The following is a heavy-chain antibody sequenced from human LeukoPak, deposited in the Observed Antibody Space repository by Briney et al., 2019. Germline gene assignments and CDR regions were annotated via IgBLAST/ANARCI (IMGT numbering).Heavy chain of an antibody. Sequence: SGTLSLTCAVYGVSFSGYYWSWIRQPPGKGLEWVGEINHSGSTNYNPSLKSRVTISVDTSKNQFSLKLSSVTAADTAVYYCARGSSSRWYGGFDYWGQGTLVTVSS. CDR3: ARGSSSRWYGGFDY. D-gene: IGHD6-13*01. V-gene: IGHV4-34*01. CDR2: INHSGST. J-gene: IGHJ4*02. CDR1: GVSFSGYY.